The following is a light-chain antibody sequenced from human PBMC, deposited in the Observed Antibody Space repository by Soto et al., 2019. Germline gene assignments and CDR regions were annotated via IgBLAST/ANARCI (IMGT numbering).Light chain of an antibody. CDR1: QSISGS. CDR2: GAS. V-gene: IGKV1-5*03. J-gene: IGKJ1*01. Sequence: DIQMTQSPSTLSASVGDRVTITCRASQSISGSLAWYQQKPGKAPNLLIYGASNLKSGVPSRFSGSGSGTEYTLTISSLQPDDSASYYCQQYNGYWTFGQGTRVEIK. CDR3: QQYNGYWT.